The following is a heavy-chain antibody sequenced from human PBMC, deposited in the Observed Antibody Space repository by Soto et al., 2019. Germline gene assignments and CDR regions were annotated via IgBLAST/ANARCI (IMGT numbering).Heavy chain of an antibody. D-gene: IGHD6-6*01. CDR3: ARLVPDTRLHYLYFVL. CDR1: WGSSSGLY. V-gene: IGHV4-59*11. CDR2: IFHSGST. J-gene: IGHJ4*02. Sequence: WSVAWGSSSGLYWPWILQPPGTGLECIGYIFHSGSTNYNPSLKSRVTISVDTSKNQFSLKLNSVTAADTAIYYCARLVPDTRLHYLYFVLWGQRAL.